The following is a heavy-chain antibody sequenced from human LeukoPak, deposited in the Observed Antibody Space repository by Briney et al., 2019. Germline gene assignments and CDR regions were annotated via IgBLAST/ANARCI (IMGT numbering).Heavy chain of an antibody. CDR2: ISWNSGSI. V-gene: IGHV3-9*03. Sequence: GGSLRLSCAASGFTFSSYWMHWVRQAPGKGLEWVSGISWNSGSIGYADSVKGRFTISRDNAKNSLYLQMNSLRAEDMALYYCAKPISRERWLQTPPPLDAFDIWGQGTMVTVSS. J-gene: IGHJ3*02. D-gene: IGHD5-24*01. CDR1: GFTFSSYW. CDR3: AKPISRERWLQTPPPLDAFDI.